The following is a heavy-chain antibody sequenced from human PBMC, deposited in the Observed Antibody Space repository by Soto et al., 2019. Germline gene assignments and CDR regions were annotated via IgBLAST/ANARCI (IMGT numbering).Heavy chain of an antibody. V-gene: IGHV3-23*01. D-gene: IGHD6-19*01. CDR3: TKDTYGAVAGTHRFGP. J-gene: IGHJ5*02. CDR1: GFTFNSYA. CDR2: ISGSGSAT. Sequence: EVQLLESGGDLVQPGGSLRLSCEASGFTFNSYAMNWVRQTPGKRLEWVSGISGSGSATFYADSVKGRFTISRDNSKNTLYLQMNNLRPEDTALYYCTKDTYGAVAGTHRFGPRAQGTLVTVSS.